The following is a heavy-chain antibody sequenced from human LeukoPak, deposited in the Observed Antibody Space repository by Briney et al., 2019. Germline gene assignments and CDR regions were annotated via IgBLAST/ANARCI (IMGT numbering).Heavy chain of an antibody. V-gene: IGHV3-9*01. CDR1: GFTFDDYA. D-gene: IGHD6-13*01. J-gene: IGHJ3*02. CDR2: ISWNSGSI. Sequence: GGSLRLSCAASGFTFDDYAMHWVRQAPGKGLEWVSGISWNSGSIGYADSVKGRFTISRDNAKNSLYLQMNSLRAEDTALYYCAKDIAAAGPVDAFDIWGQGTMVTVSS. CDR3: AKDIAAAGPVDAFDI.